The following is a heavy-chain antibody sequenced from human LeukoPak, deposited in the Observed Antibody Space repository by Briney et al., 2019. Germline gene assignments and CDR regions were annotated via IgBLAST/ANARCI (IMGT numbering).Heavy chain of an antibody. CDR3: YCRDDLPA. CDR2: VDANGRTT. D-gene: IGHD5-24*01. V-gene: IGHV3-64D*06. J-gene: IGHJ5*02. CDR1: GFTVTHYA. Sequence: SGGSLRLSCSASGFTVTHYAMHWVRQAPGKGLEYVSAVDANGRTTYYADSVKGRFTISRDDSKNTLYLHMSSLRPEDTAIYYRYCRDDLPAWGQGTLVTISS.